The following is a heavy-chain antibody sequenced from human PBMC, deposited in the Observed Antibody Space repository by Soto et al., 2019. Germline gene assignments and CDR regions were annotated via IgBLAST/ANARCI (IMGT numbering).Heavy chain of an antibody. CDR3: TRTSGLFSYGLDV. CDR2: IGIGGDT. Sequence: GSLRLSCAASGFTFSSFDMHWVRQPTGKGLEWVSGIGIGGDTYYSGSVKGRFTISRENAKDSLYLQMNSLSAGDTAVYYCTRTSGLFSYGLDVRGQGVTVTVSS. D-gene: IGHD3-3*01. CDR1: GFTFSSFD. V-gene: IGHV3-13*01. J-gene: IGHJ6*01.